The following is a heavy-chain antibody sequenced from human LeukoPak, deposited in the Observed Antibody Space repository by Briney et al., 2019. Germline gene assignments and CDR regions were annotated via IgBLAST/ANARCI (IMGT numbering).Heavy chain of an antibody. CDR2: LSGSAVTT. J-gene: IGHJ6*03. Sequence: PGGTLRLSCAASGFTFSSYGMSWVRQAPGKGLEWVSTLSGSAVTTYSADSVKGRFTISRDNSKNTLYLQMNSLRAEDTALYYCARAFRGLREYYYYMDVWGKGTTVTVSS. V-gene: IGHV3-23*01. CDR3: ARAFRGLREYYYYMDV. CDR1: GFTFSSYG. D-gene: IGHD3-16*01.